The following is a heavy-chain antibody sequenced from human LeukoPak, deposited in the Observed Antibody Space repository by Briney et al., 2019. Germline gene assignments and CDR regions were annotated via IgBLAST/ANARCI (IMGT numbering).Heavy chain of an antibody. D-gene: IGHD5-18*01. CDR3: AKAPGYSYGYFFDY. V-gene: IGHV3-23*01. CDR2: ISGSGGST. CDR1: GFTFSSYA. J-gene: IGHJ4*02. Sequence: GGSLRLSCAASGFTFSSYAMSWVRQAPGKGLEWVSAISGSGGSTYYADSVKGRFTISRDNSRNTLYLQMNSLRAEDTAVYYCAKAPGYSYGYFFDYWGQGTLVTVSS.